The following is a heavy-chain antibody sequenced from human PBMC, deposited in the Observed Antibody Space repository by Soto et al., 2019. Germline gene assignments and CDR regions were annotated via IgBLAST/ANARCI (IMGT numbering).Heavy chain of an antibody. D-gene: IGHD4-4*01. V-gene: IGHV4-39*01. Sequence: QMQLQESGPGLVKPSETLSLSCSVSGASINNDAYLWGWIRQPPGQRPQWIANVDYGGLTFYKPSLKSRVTISVGPSGDQFSLTMTSVTAADTAIYYCVSFRRADYKLYFDYWGPGTQVTVSS. CDR1: GASINNDAYL. CDR2: VDYGGLT. CDR3: VSFRRADYKLYFDY. J-gene: IGHJ4*02.